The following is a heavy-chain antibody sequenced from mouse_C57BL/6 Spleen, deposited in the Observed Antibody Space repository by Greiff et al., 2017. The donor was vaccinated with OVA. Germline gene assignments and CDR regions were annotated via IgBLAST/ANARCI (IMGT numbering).Heavy chain of an antibody. D-gene: IGHD2-4*01. J-gene: IGHJ3*01. CDR1: GYTFTEYT. V-gene: IGHV1-62-2*01. CDR2: FYPGSGSI. CDR3: ARHEERLEGFAY. Sequence: QVQLQQSGAELVKPGASVKLSCKASGYTFTEYTIHWVKQRSGQGLEWIGWFYPGSGSIKYNEKFKDKATLTADKSSNTVYMELSRLTSEYSSVYFCARHEERLEGFAYWGQGTLVTVSA.